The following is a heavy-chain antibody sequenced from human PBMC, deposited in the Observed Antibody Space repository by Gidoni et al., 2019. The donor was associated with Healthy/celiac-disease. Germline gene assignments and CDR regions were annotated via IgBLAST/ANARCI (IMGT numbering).Heavy chain of an antibody. CDR2: IYYSGST. D-gene: IGHD6-19*01. Sequence: QVQLQESGPGLVKPSETLSLTCTVSGGSISSYYWSWIRQPPGKGLEWIGYIYYSGSTNYNPSLKSRVTISVDTSKNQFSLKLSSVTAADTAVYYCAREYSSGWPIDYWGQGTLVTVSS. J-gene: IGHJ4*02. CDR1: GGSISSYY. V-gene: IGHV4-59*01. CDR3: AREYSSGWPIDY.